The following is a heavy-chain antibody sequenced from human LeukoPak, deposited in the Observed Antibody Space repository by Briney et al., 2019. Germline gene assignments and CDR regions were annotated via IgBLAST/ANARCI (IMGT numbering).Heavy chain of an antibody. CDR3: VRDSQKDGDNVFDF. J-gene: IGHJ4*02. D-gene: IGHD5-24*01. CDR2: INTDTGHP. CDR1: GYTFTTYG. Sequence: ASVKVSCKASGYTFTTYGMTWVRQAPRQGREWMGRINTDTGHPTYAQGFTGRFVFSLDTSVSTAYLQISSLKAEDTAVYYCVRDSQKDGDNVFDFWGQGTLVTVSS. V-gene: IGHV7-4-1*02.